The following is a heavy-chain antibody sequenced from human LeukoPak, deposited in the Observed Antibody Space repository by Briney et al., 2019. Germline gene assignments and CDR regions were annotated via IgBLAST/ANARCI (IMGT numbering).Heavy chain of an antibody. CDR2: INEDGSEK. J-gene: IGHJ2*01. Sequence: GGSLRLSCAASGFTFSYYWMSWVRQAPGKGLEWVANINEDGSEKYYVDSVKGRFTISRDNAKNSLYLQMNSLRAEDTAVYYCARGIGLAAAGTGYWYSDLWGRGTLVTVSS. CDR1: GFTFSYYW. D-gene: IGHD6-13*01. V-gene: IGHV3-7*01. CDR3: ARGIGLAAAGTGYWYSDL.